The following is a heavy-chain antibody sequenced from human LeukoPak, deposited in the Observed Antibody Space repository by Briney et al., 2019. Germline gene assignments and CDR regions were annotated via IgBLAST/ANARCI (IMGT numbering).Heavy chain of an antibody. J-gene: IGHJ4*02. D-gene: IGHD6-13*01. CDR1: GFSFSSYS. Sequence: GGSLRLSCAASGFSFSSYSMNWVRQAPGKGLEWVAVISYDGSNKYYADSVKGRFTISRDNSKNTLYLQMNSLRAEDTAVYYCAKDLAAKSIAAAGVFDYWGQGTLVTVSS. CDR3: AKDLAAKSIAAAGVFDY. V-gene: IGHV3-30*18. CDR2: ISYDGSNK.